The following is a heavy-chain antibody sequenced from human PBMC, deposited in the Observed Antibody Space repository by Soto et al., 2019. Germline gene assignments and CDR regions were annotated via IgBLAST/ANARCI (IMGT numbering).Heavy chain of an antibody. CDR2: VYWTDVK. Sequence: QITLKESGPPLVKPTQTLTLTCTFSGFSLSTSGVGVGWVRQPPGKALEGLALVYWTDVKRYNPSLNSTLTITNDTSKTQVLLTLTNMDPVDSATYFCAHFRGRCGSSCHRPFNSWGQGTLVTVSS. J-gene: IGHJ4*02. CDR1: GFSLSTSGVG. CDR3: AHFRGRCGSSCHRPFNS. D-gene: IGHD6-6*01. V-gene: IGHV2-5*01.